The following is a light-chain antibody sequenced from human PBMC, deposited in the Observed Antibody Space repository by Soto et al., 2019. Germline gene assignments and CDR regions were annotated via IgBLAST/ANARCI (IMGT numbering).Light chain of an antibody. J-gene: IGKJ5*01. CDR2: AAS. V-gene: IGKV1-39*01. Sequence: DIQMTQSPSSLSASVGDRVTIACRASQSISSYLNWYQQKPGKAPKLLIYAASSLQSGVPSRFSGSGSGTELTLTISSLEPEDFAVYYCQQRSNLPRLGQGTRLEIK. CDR1: QSISSY. CDR3: QQRSNLPR.